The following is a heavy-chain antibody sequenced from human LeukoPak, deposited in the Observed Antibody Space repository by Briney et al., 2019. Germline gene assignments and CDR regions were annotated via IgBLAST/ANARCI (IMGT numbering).Heavy chain of an antibody. J-gene: IGHJ6*03. D-gene: IGHD5-12*01. CDR3: ARGASGNYMDV. CDR1: GGSISSGGYY. CDR2: IYHSGST. Sequence: SETLSLTCTVSGGSISSGGYYWSWIRQPPGKGLEWIGYIYHSGSTYYNPSLKSRVTISVDRSKNQFSLKLSSVTAADTAVYYCARGASGNYMDVWGKGTTVTVSS. V-gene: IGHV4-30-2*01.